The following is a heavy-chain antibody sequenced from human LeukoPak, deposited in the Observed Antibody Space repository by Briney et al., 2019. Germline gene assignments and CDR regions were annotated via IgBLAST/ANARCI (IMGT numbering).Heavy chain of an antibody. CDR2: IYSGGSA. CDR1: GFTVSSNY. D-gene: IGHD3-22*01. V-gene: IGHV3-53*01. J-gene: IGHJ4*02. Sequence: GGSLRLSCAASGFTVSSNYMSWVRQAPGKGLEWVSVIYSGGSAYYADSVKGRFTISRDNSKNTLYLQMNSLRAEDTAVYYCAREGYDSSGYSSYYFDYWGQGTLVTVSS. CDR3: AREGYDSSGYSSYYFDY.